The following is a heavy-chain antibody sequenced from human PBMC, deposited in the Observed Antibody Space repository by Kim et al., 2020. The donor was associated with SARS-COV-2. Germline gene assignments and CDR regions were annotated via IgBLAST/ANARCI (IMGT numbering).Heavy chain of an antibody. Sequence: ASVKVSCKASGYTFTSYGISWVRQAPGQGLEWMGWISAYNGNTNYAQQLQGRVTMTTDTSTSTAYMELRSLRSDDTAVYYCARGDFRYCSGGSCYPPDYWGQGTLVTVSS. V-gene: IGHV1-18*01. J-gene: IGHJ4*02. CDR1: GYTFTSYG. CDR2: ISAYNGNT. CDR3: ARGDFRYCSGGSCYPPDY. D-gene: IGHD2-15*01.